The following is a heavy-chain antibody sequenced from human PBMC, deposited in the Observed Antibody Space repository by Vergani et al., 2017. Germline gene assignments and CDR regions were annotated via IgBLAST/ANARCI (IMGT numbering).Heavy chain of an antibody. D-gene: IGHD6-13*01. CDR1: GGTFSSYA. CDR2: IIPMFGTA. CDR3: ARVLVSSSWQGYFDY. V-gene: IGHV1-69*01. Sequence: QVQLVQSGAEVKKPGSSVKVSCKASGGTFSSYAISWVRQAPGQGLAWMGGIIPMFGTANYAQKFQGRVTITADESTSTAYMELSSLRSADTAVYYCARVLVSSSWQGYFDYWGQGTLVTVSS. J-gene: IGHJ4*02.